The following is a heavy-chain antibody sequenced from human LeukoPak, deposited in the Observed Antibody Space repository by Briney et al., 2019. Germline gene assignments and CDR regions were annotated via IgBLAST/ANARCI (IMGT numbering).Heavy chain of an antibody. J-gene: IGHJ5*02. D-gene: IGHD3-22*01. V-gene: IGHV4-31*03. CDR1: GGSISSGGYY. Sequence: SQTLSLTCTVSGGSISSGGYYWSWIRQHPGKGLEWIGYIYYSGSTYYNPSLKSRVTISVDTSKNQFSLKLSSVTAADTAVYYCARRGTYYYDSSGSPYDWFDPWGQGTLVTVSS. CDR2: IYYSGST. CDR3: ARRGTYYYDSSGSPYDWFDP.